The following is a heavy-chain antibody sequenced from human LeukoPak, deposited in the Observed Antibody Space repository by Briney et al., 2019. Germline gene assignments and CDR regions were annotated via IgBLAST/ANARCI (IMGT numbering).Heavy chain of an antibody. J-gene: IGHJ4*02. D-gene: IGHD2-2*01. CDR2: IYYSGST. Sequence: PSETLSLTCTVSGGSISSYYWSWIRQPPGKGLEWIGSIYYSGSTYYNPSLKSRVTISVDTSKNQFSLKLSSVTAADTAVYYCARSRRRNTSWYLDYWGQGTLVTVSS. CDR3: ARSRRRNTSWYLDY. V-gene: IGHV4-39*01. CDR1: GGSISSYY.